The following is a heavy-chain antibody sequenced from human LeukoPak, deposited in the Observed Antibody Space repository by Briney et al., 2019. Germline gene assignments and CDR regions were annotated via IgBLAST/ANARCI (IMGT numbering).Heavy chain of an antibody. Sequence: ASVKVSCKASGGTFSTNAIGWVRQAPGQGLEWMGWISAYNGNTNYAQKLQGRVTMTTDTSTSTAYMELRSLRSDDTAVYYCASNNFYDFWSGYYTPDAFDIWGQGTMVTVSS. CDR1: GGTFSTNA. J-gene: IGHJ3*02. D-gene: IGHD3-3*01. CDR3: ASNNFYDFWSGYYTPDAFDI. CDR2: ISAYNGNT. V-gene: IGHV1-18*01.